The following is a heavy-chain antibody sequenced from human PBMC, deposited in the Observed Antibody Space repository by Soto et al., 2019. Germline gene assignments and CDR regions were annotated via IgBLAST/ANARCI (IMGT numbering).Heavy chain of an antibody. CDR3: ARDTRDDYGDYQGWFDP. V-gene: IGHV1-18*01. J-gene: IGHJ5*02. Sequence: QVQLVQSGAEVKKPGASVKVSCKASGYTFASYGISWVRQAPGQGLEWMGWISAYNGNTNYAQKLQGRVTMTTDTSTSTAYMELRSLISDDTAVYYCARDTRDDYGDYQGWFDPWGQGTLVTVSS. CDR2: ISAYNGNT. D-gene: IGHD4-17*01. CDR1: GYTFASYG.